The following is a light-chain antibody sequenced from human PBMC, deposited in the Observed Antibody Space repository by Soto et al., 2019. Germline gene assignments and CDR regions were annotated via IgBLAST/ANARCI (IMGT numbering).Light chain of an antibody. J-gene: IGKJ2*01. CDR2: GAS. CDR3: QQYVSSPMYT. Sequence: EIVLTQSPGTLSLSPGERATLSCRASQSVSATYLAWYQQKPGQAPRLLIYGASNRATGIPDRFAGSGSGTDFTRTISRLGPEDFAVYFCQQYVSSPMYTCGQGTKLEIK. CDR1: QSVSATY. V-gene: IGKV3-20*01.